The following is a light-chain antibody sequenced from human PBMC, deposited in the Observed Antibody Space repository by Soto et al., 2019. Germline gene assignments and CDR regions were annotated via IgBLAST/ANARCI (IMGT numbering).Light chain of an antibody. V-gene: IGKV3-11*01. J-gene: IGKJ3*01. CDR2: DAS. CDR1: QSVSSY. CDR3: QQRSDWPPLFT. Sequence: EIVLTQSPATLSLSPGERATLSCRASQSVSSYLAWYQQKPGQAPRLLIYDASNRATGIPARFSGSGSGTDFTLTISSLEPEYFAVYYCQQRSDWPPLFTFGPGTKVDSK.